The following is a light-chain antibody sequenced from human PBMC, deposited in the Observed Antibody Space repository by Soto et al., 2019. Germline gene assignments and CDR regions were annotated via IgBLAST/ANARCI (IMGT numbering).Light chain of an antibody. Sequence: DIQLTQSPSSLSASVGDRVTITCRTSQSINNYLNWYQHIPGKAPRLLIYATSTLQRGVPPRFRGGGSGTLFTLTISSLQPEDFATYYCQQSYRTPCTFGPGTKADIK. V-gene: IGKV1-39*01. CDR2: ATS. CDR3: QQSYRTPCT. CDR1: QSINNY. J-gene: IGKJ3*01.